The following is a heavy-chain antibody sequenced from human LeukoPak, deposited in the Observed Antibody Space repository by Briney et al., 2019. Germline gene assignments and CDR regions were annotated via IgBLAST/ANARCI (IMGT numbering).Heavy chain of an antibody. CDR2: ISWNGVTT. D-gene: IGHD6-13*01. Sequence: PGGSLRLSCAASGFSFRGYTMHWVRHVPGKGLEWVSLISWNGVTTYYGDSVKGRFTISRDDSKNSLFLQMNSLRSEDTALYYCAASDGEQQLALWGQGTLVTVSS. CDR3: AASDGEQQLAL. V-gene: IGHV3-43*01. CDR1: GFSFRGYT. J-gene: IGHJ4*02.